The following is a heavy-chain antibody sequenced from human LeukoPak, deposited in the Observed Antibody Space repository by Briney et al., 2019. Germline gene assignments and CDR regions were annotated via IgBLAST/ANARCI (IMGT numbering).Heavy chain of an antibody. J-gene: IGHJ4*02. CDR2: INPNSGGT. Sequence: ASVKVSCKASGYTFTGYYMHWVRQAPGQGLEWMGRINPNSGGTNYAQKFQGRVTMTRDTSISTAYMELSRLRSNDTAVYYCARVDDSSGYYYARFDYWGQGTLVTVSS. V-gene: IGHV1-2*06. D-gene: IGHD3-22*01. CDR1: GYTFTGYY. CDR3: ARVDDSSGYYYARFDY.